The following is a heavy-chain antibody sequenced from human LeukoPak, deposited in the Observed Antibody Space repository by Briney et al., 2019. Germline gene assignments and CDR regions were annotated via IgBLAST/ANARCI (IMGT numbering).Heavy chain of an antibody. CDR2: IHYSGGT. V-gene: IGHV4-31*03. CDR3: ARARRDGYNYIDY. CDR1: GGSISSGSYY. J-gene: IGHJ4*02. Sequence: SQTLSLTCIVSGGSISSGSYYWSWIRQHPGKGLEWIGYIHYSGGTYYNPPLKSRVTISIDTSKSHFSLKLSSVTAADTAVYYCARARRDGYNYIDYWGQGTLVTVSS. D-gene: IGHD5-24*01.